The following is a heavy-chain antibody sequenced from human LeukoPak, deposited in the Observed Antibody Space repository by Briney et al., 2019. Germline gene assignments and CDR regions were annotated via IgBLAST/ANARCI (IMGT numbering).Heavy chain of an antibody. Sequence: GGSLRLSCAASGFTFSSYWMSWVRQAPGKGLEWVANIKQGGSEKYYVDSVKGRFTISRDNAKNSLYLQMNSLRAEDTAVYYCARGIAAAGPRYYYYMDVWGKGTTVTVSS. CDR3: ARGIAAAGPRYYYYMDV. CDR2: IKQGGSEK. D-gene: IGHD6-13*01. J-gene: IGHJ6*03. CDR1: GFTFSSYW. V-gene: IGHV3-7*01.